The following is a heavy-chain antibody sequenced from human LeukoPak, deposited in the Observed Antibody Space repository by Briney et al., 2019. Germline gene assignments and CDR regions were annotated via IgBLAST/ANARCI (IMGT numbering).Heavy chain of an antibody. CDR2: ISAYNGNT. Sequence: ASVKVSCKASGYTFTSYGISWVRQAPGQGLEWMGWISAYNGNTNYAQKLQGRVTMTTDTSTSTAYMELRSLRSDDTAVYYCARESTGSGWYPGYYYYGMDVWGQGTTVTVSS. D-gene: IGHD6-19*01. CDR3: ARESTGSGWYPGYYYYGMDV. V-gene: IGHV1-18*01. J-gene: IGHJ6*02. CDR1: GYTFTSYG.